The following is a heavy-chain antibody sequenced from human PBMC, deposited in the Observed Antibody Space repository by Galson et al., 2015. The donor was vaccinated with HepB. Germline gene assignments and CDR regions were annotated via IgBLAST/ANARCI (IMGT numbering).Heavy chain of an antibody. J-gene: IGHJ4*02. CDR1: GFTFSSYS. D-gene: IGHD3-22*01. V-gene: IGHV3-48*04. CDR2: ISSSSSTI. CDR3: ARDHYYYDSSGYYLGFDY. Sequence: SLRLSCAASGFTFSSYSMNWVRQAPGKGLEWVSYISSSSSTIYYADSVKGRFTISRDNAKNSLYLQMNSLRAEDTAVYYCARDHYYYDSSGYYLGFDYWGQGTLVTVSS.